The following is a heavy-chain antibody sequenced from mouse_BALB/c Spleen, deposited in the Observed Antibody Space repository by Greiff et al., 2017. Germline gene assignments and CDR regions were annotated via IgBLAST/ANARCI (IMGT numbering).Heavy chain of an antibody. Sequence: EVMLVESGGGLVKPGGSLKLSCAASGFTFSSYAMSWVRQSPEKRLEWVAEISSGGSYTYYPDTVTGRFTISRDNAKNTLYLEMSSLRSEDTAMYYCARDKGDDGNPYAMDYWGQGTSVTVSS. D-gene: IGHD2-1*01. J-gene: IGHJ4*01. V-gene: IGHV5-9-4*01. CDR3: ARDKGDDGNPYAMDY. CDR1: GFTFSSYA. CDR2: ISSGGSYT.